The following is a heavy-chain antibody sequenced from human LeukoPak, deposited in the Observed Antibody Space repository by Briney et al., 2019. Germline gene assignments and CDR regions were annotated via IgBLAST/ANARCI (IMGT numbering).Heavy chain of an antibody. V-gene: IGHV4-30-2*01. CDR2: IYHSGST. Sequence: SETLSLTCTVSGGSISSGGYYWSWIRQPPGKGLEWIGYIYHSGSTYYNPSLKSRVTISVDRSKNQFSLKLSSVTAADTAMYYCARSSDFWSDWGQGTLVTVSS. CDR3: ARSSDFWSD. J-gene: IGHJ4*02. CDR1: GGSISSGGYY. D-gene: IGHD3-3*01.